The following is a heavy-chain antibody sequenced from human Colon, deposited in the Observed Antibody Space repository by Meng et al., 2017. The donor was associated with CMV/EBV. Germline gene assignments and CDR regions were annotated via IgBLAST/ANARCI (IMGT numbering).Heavy chain of an antibody. CDR3: ARGIPDF. Sequence: SGKVSCKASGYTFNSNAINWVRQATGQGLEWMGWMKPNSGDTGYAPNFQGRITMTRNTSINTAYMELRSLTNEDTAIYYCARGIPDFWGQGTLVTVSS. CDR1: GYTFNSNA. D-gene: IGHD3/OR15-3a*01. CDR2: MKPNSGDT. V-gene: IGHV1-8*01. J-gene: IGHJ4*02.